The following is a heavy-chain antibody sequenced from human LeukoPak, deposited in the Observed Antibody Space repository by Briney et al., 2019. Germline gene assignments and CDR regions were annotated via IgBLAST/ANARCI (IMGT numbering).Heavy chain of an antibody. CDR2: IMQDGSEK. CDR1: GFTFSSCW. CDR3: ARDQRYCSSSSCPWEPFDY. J-gene: IGHJ4*02. Sequence: GGSLRLSCAASGFTFSSCWMSWVRQAPGKGLEGVTNIMQDGSEKYYVDSVKGRFTISRDNAKNSLYLQMNSLRAEDTAVYYCARDQRYCSSSSCPWEPFDYWGQGTLVTVSS. V-gene: IGHV3-7*05. D-gene: IGHD2-2*01.